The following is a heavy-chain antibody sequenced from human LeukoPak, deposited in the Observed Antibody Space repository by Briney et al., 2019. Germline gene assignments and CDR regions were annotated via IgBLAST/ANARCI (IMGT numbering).Heavy chain of an antibody. Sequence: PSETLSLTCTVSGGSISSYYWSWVRQPPGKGLEWIGYIYYSGSTNYNPSLKSRVTISVDTSKNQFSLKLSSVTAADTAVYYCAIGRSVGYWGQGTLVTVSS. D-gene: IGHD3-10*01. CDR3: AIGRSVGY. CDR1: GGSISSYY. V-gene: IGHV4-59*01. J-gene: IGHJ4*02. CDR2: IYYSGST.